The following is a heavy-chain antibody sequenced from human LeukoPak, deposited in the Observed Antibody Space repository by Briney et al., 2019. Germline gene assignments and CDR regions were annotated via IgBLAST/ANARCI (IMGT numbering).Heavy chain of an antibody. Sequence: SETLSLTCTVSGGSISSSSYYWGWIRQPPGKGLEWIGSIYYSGSTYYNPSLKSRLTISVDTSKNQFSLKLSSVTAADTAVYYCARVYYYDSSGYSEVLFDPWGQGTLVTVSS. V-gene: IGHV4-39*07. CDR2: IYYSGST. J-gene: IGHJ5*02. CDR3: ARVYYYDSSGYSEVLFDP. D-gene: IGHD3-22*01. CDR1: GGSISSSSYY.